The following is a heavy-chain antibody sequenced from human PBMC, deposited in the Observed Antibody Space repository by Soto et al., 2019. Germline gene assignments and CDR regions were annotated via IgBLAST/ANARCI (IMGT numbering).Heavy chain of an antibody. V-gene: IGHV3-33*01. D-gene: IGHD6-19*01. Sequence: GGSLRLSCAASGFTFSSYGMHWVRQAPGKGLEWVAVIWYDGSNKYYADSVKGRFTISRDNSKNTLYLQMNSLRAEDTAVYYCARVGGGAVAGNGDKYYYYYYGMDVWGQGTTVTVSS. CDR3: ARVGGGAVAGNGDKYYYYYYGMDV. J-gene: IGHJ6*02. CDR2: IWYDGSNK. CDR1: GFTFSSYG.